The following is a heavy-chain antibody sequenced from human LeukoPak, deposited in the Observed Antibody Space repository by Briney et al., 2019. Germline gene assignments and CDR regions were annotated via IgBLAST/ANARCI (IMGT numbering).Heavy chain of an antibody. CDR2: ITSSGSTI. D-gene: IGHD6-13*01. V-gene: IGHV3-11*01. CDR3: ARDGSSWSFDY. J-gene: IGHJ4*02. Sequence: AGGSLRLSCAASGFTFSDYYMNWIRQAPGQGLEWVSYITSSGSTIYYADSVKGRFTISRDNAKNSLYLQMNSLRAEDTAVYYCARDGSSWSFDYWGQGTLVTVSS. CDR1: GFTFSDYY.